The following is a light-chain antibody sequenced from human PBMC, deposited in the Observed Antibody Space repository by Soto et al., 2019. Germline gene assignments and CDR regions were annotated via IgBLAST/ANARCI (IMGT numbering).Light chain of an antibody. Sequence: DIQMTQSPSSLSASVGDRVTITCRASQSISSYLNWYQQKPGKAPKLLIYAASSLQSGVPSRFSGSGSGTDFTLTISSLQPEDFATYYCQQSYSTYCTFGQGTKVEIK. J-gene: IGKJ1*01. CDR2: AAS. CDR1: QSISSY. V-gene: IGKV1-39*01. CDR3: QQSYSTYCT.